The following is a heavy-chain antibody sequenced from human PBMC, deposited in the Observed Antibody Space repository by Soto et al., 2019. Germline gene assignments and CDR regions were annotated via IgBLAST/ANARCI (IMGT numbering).Heavy chain of an antibody. D-gene: IGHD3-16*01. CDR3: ARDLRSHYFDY. CDR1: GYTFTNYG. J-gene: IGHJ4*02. CDR2: ISAYNVKT. V-gene: IGHV1-18*01. Sequence: QVQLVQSGAEVKKPGASVKVSCKASGYTFTNYGISWVRQAPGQGLEWMGWISAYNVKTNHAQKLQDRVTMTTDTTTSTAYMELKSLRSDDTAVYYCARDLRSHYFDYWGQGTPVTVSS.